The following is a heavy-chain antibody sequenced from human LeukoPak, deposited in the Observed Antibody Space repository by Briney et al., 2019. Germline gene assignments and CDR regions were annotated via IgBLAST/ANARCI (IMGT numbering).Heavy chain of an antibody. V-gene: IGHV4-30-4*07. CDR1: GGSISSGGYS. CDR2: IYYSGST. J-gene: IGHJ1*01. D-gene: IGHD4-11*01. CDR3: ARSVYSNYGYFQH. Sequence: SQTLSLTCAVSGGSISSGGYSWSWIRQPPGKGLEWIGYIYYSGSTNYNPSLKSRVTISVDTSKNQFSLKLSSVTAADTAVYYCARSVYSNYGYFQHWGQGTLVTVSS.